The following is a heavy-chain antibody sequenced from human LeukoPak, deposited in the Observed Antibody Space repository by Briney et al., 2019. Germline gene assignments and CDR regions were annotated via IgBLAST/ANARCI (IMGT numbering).Heavy chain of an antibody. D-gene: IGHD2-15*01. CDR2: IYYSGST. Sequence: SETLSLTCTVSGGSISSGGYYWSWIRQHPGKGLEWIGYIYYSGSTYYNPSLKSRVTISVDTSKNQFSLKLSSVTAADTAVYYCVRWVLAYDAFDIWGQGTMVTVSS. CDR1: GGSISSGGYY. V-gene: IGHV4-31*03. CDR3: VRWVLAYDAFDI. J-gene: IGHJ3*02.